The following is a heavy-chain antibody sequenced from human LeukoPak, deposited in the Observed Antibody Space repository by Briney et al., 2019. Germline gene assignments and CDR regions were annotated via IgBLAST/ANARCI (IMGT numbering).Heavy chain of an antibody. CDR1: GYTFTSYY. Sequence: ASVKVSCKASGYTFTSYYMHWVRQAPGQGLEWMGIINPSGGSTSYAQKFQGRVTMTRDTSTSTVYMELSSLRSGDTAVYYCARDPTGEWLMRYYFDYWGQGTLVTVSS. CDR3: ARDPTGEWLMRYYFDY. V-gene: IGHV1-46*01. J-gene: IGHJ4*02. D-gene: IGHD3-3*01. CDR2: INPSGGST.